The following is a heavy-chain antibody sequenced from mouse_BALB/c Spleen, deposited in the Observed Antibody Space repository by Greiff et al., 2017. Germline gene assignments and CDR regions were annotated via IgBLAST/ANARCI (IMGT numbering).Heavy chain of an antibody. D-gene: IGHD2-4*01. CDR1: GYTFTDYA. Sequence: VQLQQSGAELVRPGVSVKISCKGSGYTFTDYAMHWVKQSHAKSLEWIGVISTYYGDASYNQKFKGKATMTVDKSSSTAYMELARLTSEDSAIYYCARGDYAYYAMDYWGQGTSVTVSS. CDR3: ARGDYAYYAMDY. V-gene: IGHV1S137*01. J-gene: IGHJ4*01. CDR2: ISTYYGDA.